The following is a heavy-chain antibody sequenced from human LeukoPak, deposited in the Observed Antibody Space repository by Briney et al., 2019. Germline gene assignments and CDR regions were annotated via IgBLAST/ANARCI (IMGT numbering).Heavy chain of an antibody. CDR1: GYSFTSYW. D-gene: IGHD3-10*01. J-gene: IGHJ4*02. CDR3: ARDGPYYGSGSYINYYFDY. V-gene: IGHV5-51*01. CDR2: IYPGDSDT. Sequence: GESLKISCKGSGYSFTSYWIGWVRQMPGKGLEWTGIIYPGDSDTRYSPSFQGQVTISADKSISTAYLQWSSLKASDTAIYYCARDGPYYGSGSYINYYFDYWGQGTLVTVSS.